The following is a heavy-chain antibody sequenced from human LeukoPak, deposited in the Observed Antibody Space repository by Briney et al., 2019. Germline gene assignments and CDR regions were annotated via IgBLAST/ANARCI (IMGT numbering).Heavy chain of an antibody. CDR2: IYTSGST. V-gene: IGHV4-4*09. D-gene: IGHD4-11*01. CDR3: ATTPWDYYYMDV. J-gene: IGHJ6*03. Sequence: SETLSLTCTVSGGSISSYYWSWIRQPPGKGLEWVGYIYTSGSTNYNPSLKSRVTISVDTSKNQFSLKLGSVTAADTAVYYCATTPWDYYYMDVWGKGTTVTVSS. CDR1: GGSISSYY.